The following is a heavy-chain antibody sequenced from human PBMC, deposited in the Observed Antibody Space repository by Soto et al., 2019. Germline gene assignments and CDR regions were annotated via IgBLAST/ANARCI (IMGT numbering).Heavy chain of an antibody. Sequence: TSETLSLTCTVSGGSISSSSYYWGWIRQPPGKGLEWIGSIYYSGSTYYNPSLKSRVTISVDTSKNQFSLKLSSVTAADTAVYYCARVIICSGGSCYTPAFDYWGQGTLVTVSS. J-gene: IGHJ4*02. V-gene: IGHV4-39*01. CDR1: GGSISSSSYY. D-gene: IGHD2-15*01. CDR2: IYYSGST. CDR3: ARVIICSGGSCYTPAFDY.